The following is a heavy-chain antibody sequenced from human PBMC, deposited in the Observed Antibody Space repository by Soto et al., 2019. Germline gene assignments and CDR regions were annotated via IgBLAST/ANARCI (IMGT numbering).Heavy chain of an antibody. J-gene: IGHJ4*01. CDR2: ISGNSGKT. D-gene: IGHD2-8*01. CDR3: ANLGFVLMELYYFHQ. V-gene: IGHV3-23*01. Sequence: EVQLLESGGGLVQPGGSLTLSCTASGFTFSSYAMSWVRQAPGKELEWVSTISGNSGKTNYAESVKGRFSISRDNSKNTVQLQLDSLRAEDTALYFCANLGFVLMELYYFHQWGHGTLVTVSS. CDR1: GFTFSSYA.